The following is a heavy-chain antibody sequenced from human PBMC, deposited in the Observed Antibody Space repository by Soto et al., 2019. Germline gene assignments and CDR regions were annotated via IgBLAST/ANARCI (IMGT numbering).Heavy chain of an antibody. D-gene: IGHD6-13*01. Sequence: PGGSLRLSGAASGFTFRSFTMNWVRQAPGKGLEWVSTISSNSAYIYYKDALRGRFTISRDNAKNSLHLQMNSLRAEDTAVYYCTRDASRDSSARGWFDPWGPGTLVTVSS. V-gene: IGHV3-21*01. CDR1: GFTFRSFT. CDR2: ISSNSAYI. CDR3: TRDASRDSSARGWFDP. J-gene: IGHJ5*02.